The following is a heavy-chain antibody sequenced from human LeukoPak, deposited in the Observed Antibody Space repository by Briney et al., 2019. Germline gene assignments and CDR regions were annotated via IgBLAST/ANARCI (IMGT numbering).Heavy chain of an antibody. J-gene: IGHJ4*02. Sequence: SETLSLTCTVSGYSISDGYYWGWIRQPPGKGLEWVGSIYHRGSTYYNPSLKSRVTISVDKSKNQFSLKLSSVTAADTAVYYCARDLGYYDSSGYEDYFDYWGQGTLVTVSS. CDR2: IYHRGST. CDR1: GYSISDGYY. D-gene: IGHD3-22*01. CDR3: ARDLGYYDSSGYEDYFDY. V-gene: IGHV4-38-2*02.